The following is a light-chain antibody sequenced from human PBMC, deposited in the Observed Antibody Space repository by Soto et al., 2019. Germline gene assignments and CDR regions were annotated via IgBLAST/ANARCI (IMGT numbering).Light chain of an antibody. CDR3: QQGSNWPPP. V-gene: IGKV3-11*01. CDR1: QSVSSY. J-gene: IGKJ4*01. CDR2: DAS. Sequence: EIVLAQSPATLSSSPGERATLSCRASQSVSSYLPWYQQKPGQAPRLLIYDASNRATGIPARFSGSGSGTDFTLTVSILEPADFAVYCCQQGSNWPPPLGGGTKVEIK.